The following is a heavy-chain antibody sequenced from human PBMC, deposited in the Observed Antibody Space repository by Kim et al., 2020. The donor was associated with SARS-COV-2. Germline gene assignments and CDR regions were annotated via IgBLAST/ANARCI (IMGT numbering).Heavy chain of an antibody. Sequence: GGSLRLSCAASGFTFSSYAMSWVRQAPGKGLEWVSAISGSGGSTYYADSVKGRFTISRDNSKNTLYLQMNSLRAEDTAVYYCAKENPEYCSSTSCYTDYWGQGTLVTVSS. CDR1: GFTFSSYA. J-gene: IGHJ4*02. D-gene: IGHD2-2*02. V-gene: IGHV3-23*01. CDR2: ISGSGGST. CDR3: AKENPEYCSSTSCYTDY.